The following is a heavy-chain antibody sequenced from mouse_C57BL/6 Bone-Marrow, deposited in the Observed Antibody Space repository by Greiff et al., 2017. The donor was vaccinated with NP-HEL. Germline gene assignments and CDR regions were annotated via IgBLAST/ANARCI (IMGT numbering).Heavy chain of an antibody. CDR3: ARYGQLRPPFYAMDY. Sequence: VQLQQSGTELVKPGASVKLSCKASGYTFTSYWMHWVKQRPGQGLEWIGNINPSNGGTNYNEKFKSKATLTVDKSSSTAYMQLSSLTSEDSAVYYCARYGQLRPPFYAMDYWGQGTSVTVSS. J-gene: IGHJ4*01. V-gene: IGHV1-53*01. D-gene: IGHD3-2*02. CDR2: INPSNGGT. CDR1: GYTFTSYW.